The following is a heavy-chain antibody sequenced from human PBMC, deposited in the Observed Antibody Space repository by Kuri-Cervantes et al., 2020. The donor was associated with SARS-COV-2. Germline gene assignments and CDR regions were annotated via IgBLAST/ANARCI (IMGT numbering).Heavy chain of an antibody. CDR3: ARSPVWEGYFDF. Sequence: GESLKISCVVSGFTFSNQGMHWVRQAPGKGLEWVAVTSYDGSNKYYADSVKGRFTISRDNSKNTLYLQMNSLRAEDTAVYYCARSPVWEGYFDFWGQGTLVTVSS. CDR1: GFTFSNQG. J-gene: IGHJ4*02. CDR2: TSYDGSNK. D-gene: IGHD1-26*01. V-gene: IGHV3-30*12.